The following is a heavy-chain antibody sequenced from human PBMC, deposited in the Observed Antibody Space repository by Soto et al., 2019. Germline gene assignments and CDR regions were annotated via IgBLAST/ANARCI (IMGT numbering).Heavy chain of an antibody. D-gene: IGHD3-3*01. V-gene: IGHV4-4*07. CDR3: ARERGQGSGNAYFDY. CDR1: GGSISSYY. J-gene: IGHJ4*02. CDR2: IYTSGST. Sequence: SETLSLTSTVSGGSISSYYWSWIRKPAGQGLEWIGRIYTSGSTNYNPSLKSRVTMSVDTSKNQFSLKLSSVTAADTAVYYCARERGQGSGNAYFDYWGQGTLVTVSS.